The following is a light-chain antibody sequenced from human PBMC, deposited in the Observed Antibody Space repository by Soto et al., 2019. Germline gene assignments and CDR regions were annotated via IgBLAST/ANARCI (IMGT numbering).Light chain of an antibody. CDR1: QSVSSN. V-gene: IGKV3-15*01. Sequence: EIVMTQSPGTLSVSPGERATLSCRASQSVSSNLAWYQQKPGQAPRLLIYGASARATGIPARISGSGSGTEVTLTISSLQYEDFAVYYCQQYNNWPPGTFGQGTKLEIK. CDR3: QQYNNWPPGT. J-gene: IGKJ2*02. CDR2: GAS.